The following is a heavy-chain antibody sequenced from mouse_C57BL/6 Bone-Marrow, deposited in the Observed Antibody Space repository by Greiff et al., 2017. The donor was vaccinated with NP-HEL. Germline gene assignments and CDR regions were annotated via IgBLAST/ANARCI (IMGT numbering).Heavy chain of an antibody. J-gene: IGHJ1*03. D-gene: IGHD4-1*01. V-gene: IGHV1-81*01. CDR2: IYPRSGNT. Sequence: QVQLQQSGAELARPGASVKLSCKASGYTFTSYGISWVKQRTGQGLEWIGEIYPRSGNTYYNEKFKGKATLTADKSSSTAYMELRSLTSEDSAVYFCARQDLGCWYFDVWGTGTTVTVSS. CDR3: ARQDLGCWYFDV. CDR1: GYTFTSYG.